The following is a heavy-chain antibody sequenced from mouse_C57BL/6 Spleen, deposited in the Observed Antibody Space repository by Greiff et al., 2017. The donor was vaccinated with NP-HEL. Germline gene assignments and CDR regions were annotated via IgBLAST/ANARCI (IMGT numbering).Heavy chain of an antibody. J-gene: IGHJ2*01. CDR3: TRALYGSSYQYYFDY. Sequence: EVMLVESGEGLVKPGGSLKLSCAASGFTFSSYAMSWVRQTPEKRLEWVAYISSGGDYIYYADTVKGRFTISRDNARNTLYLQMSSLKSEDTAMYYCTRALYGSSYQYYFDYWGQGTTLTVSS. V-gene: IGHV5-9-1*02. CDR1: GFTFSSYA. CDR2: ISSGGDYI. D-gene: IGHD1-1*01.